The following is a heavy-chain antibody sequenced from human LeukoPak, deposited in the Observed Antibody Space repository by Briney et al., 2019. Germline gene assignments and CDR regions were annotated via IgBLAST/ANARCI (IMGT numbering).Heavy chain of an antibody. CDR2: IYYSGSS. CDR3: AKDIGEGGSYPSVGDY. D-gene: IGHD1-26*01. Sequence: SETLSLTCNVSGGSISGYHWSWIRQPPGKGLEWLGYIYYSGSSNYNPSLKSRVTISADTSKNQFSLKLSSVTAADTAVYYCAKDIGEGGSYPSVGDYWGQGTLVTVSS. CDR1: GGSISGYH. J-gene: IGHJ4*02. V-gene: IGHV4-59*01.